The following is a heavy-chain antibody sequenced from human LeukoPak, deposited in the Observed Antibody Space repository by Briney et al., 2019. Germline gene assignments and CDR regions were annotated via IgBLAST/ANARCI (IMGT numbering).Heavy chain of an antibody. Sequence: PSETLSLTCTVSGGSISSYYWSWIRQPAGKGLEWIGRIYTSGSTNYNPSVKRRVTISVDKSKNQFSLTLSSVTAADTAVYYCAREPAGAGTSYYYYYYMDVWGKGTTVTVSS. V-gene: IGHV4-4*07. CDR3: AREPAGAGTSYYYYYYMDV. J-gene: IGHJ6*03. D-gene: IGHD6-19*01. CDR2: IYTSGST. CDR1: GGSISSYY.